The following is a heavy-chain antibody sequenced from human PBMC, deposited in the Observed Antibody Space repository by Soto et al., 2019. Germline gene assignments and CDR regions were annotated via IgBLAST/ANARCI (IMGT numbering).Heavy chain of an antibody. CDR1: GFTFSSYS. V-gene: IGHV3-21*01. CDR3: ASLHLITMIVVPPKGGDAFDI. CDR2: ISCSSSYI. J-gene: IGHJ3*02. Sequence: PGGSLRLSCAASGFTFSSYSMNWVRQAPGKGLEWVSSISCSSSYIYYADSVKGRFTISRDNAKNSLYLQMNSLRAEDTAVYYCASLHLITMIVVPPKGGDAFDIWGQGTMVTVSS. D-gene: IGHD3-22*01.